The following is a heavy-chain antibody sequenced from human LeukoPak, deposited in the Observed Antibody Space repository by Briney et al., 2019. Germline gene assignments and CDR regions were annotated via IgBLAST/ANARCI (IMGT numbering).Heavy chain of an antibody. CDR1: GGSISSYY. Sequence: SETLSLTYTVSGGSISSYYWSWIRQPPGKGLEWIGYSYYSGSTNYNPFLMSRVTISVDTSKNQFSLKLSSVTAADTAVYYCARHWSRDIVVVPAATGMDVWGQGTTVTVSS. V-gene: IGHV4-59*08. CDR3: ARHWSRDIVVVPAATGMDV. J-gene: IGHJ6*02. CDR2: SYYSGST. D-gene: IGHD2-2*01.